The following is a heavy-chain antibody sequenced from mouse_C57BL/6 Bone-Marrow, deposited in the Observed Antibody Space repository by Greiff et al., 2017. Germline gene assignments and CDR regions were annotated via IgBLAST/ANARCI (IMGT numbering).Heavy chain of an antibody. J-gene: IGHJ1*03. V-gene: IGHV1-42*01. CDR2: INPSTGGT. CDR1: GYSFTGYY. Sequence: EVQLQQSGPELVKPGASVKISCKASGYSFTGYYMNWVKQSPEKSLEWIGEINPSTGGTTYNQKFKAKATLTVDKSSSTAYMQLTSLTSEDSAVYYCARSGPPGGSSSYWYFDVWGTGTTVTVSS. D-gene: IGHD1-1*01. CDR3: ARSGPPGGSSSYWYFDV.